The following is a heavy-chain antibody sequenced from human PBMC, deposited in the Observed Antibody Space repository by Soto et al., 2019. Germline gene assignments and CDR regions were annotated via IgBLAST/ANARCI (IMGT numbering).Heavy chain of an antibody. CDR2: ISYDGSNE. CDR3: AKDTYYHDSSGYYVFDH. Sequence: QVQLVESGGGVVQPGRSLSLSCTASGFTFSSYGMHWVRQTPGMGLEWVAHISYDGSNEHYIDSVKGRFTISRDNSKNTVYLQMNSLRTEDTALYYCAKDTYYHDSSGYYVFDHWGKGTLVTVSS. V-gene: IGHV3-30*18. D-gene: IGHD3-22*01. J-gene: IGHJ4*02. CDR1: GFTFSSYG.